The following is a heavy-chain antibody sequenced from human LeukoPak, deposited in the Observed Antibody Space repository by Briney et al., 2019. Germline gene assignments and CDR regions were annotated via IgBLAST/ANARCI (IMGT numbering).Heavy chain of an antibody. D-gene: IGHD2-15*01. Sequence: ASVKVSCKASGYTFTSYYMHWVRQAPGQGLEWMGIINPSGGSTSYAQKFQGRVTMTRDMSTSTVYMELSSLRSEDTAVYYCARTHCSGGSCRLDAFDIWGQRTMVTVSS. V-gene: IGHV1-46*01. CDR3: ARTHCSGGSCRLDAFDI. CDR1: GYTFTSYY. CDR2: INPSGGST. J-gene: IGHJ3*02.